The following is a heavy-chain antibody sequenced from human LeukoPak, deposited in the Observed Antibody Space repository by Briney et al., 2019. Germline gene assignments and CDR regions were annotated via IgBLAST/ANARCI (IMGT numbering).Heavy chain of an antibody. J-gene: IGHJ4*02. CDR1: GFTFSTSS. CDR2: ISEDGTEK. Sequence: PGRSLRLSCVASGFTFSTSSIHWVRQAPGKGLDWVAVISEDGTEKYYADSVKGRFTVSRDNSKDTLSLQMNSLRVEDTAVYYCANGPLGYWGQGTLVTVSS. D-gene: IGHD5-24*01. CDR3: ANGPLGY. V-gene: IGHV3-30-3*01.